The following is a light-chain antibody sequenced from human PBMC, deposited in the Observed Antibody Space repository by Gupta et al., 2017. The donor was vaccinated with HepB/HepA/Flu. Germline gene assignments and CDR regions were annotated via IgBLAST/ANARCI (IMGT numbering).Light chain of an antibody. V-gene: IGLV2-11*01. CDR2: DVS. CDR3: CSYAGSYTYV. CDR1: SSDVGGYNY. Sequence: QSALTQSRSVSGSAGLSVTISCTGTSSDVGGYNYVSWYQQHPGKAPKLMSYDVSKRPSGVPDRFSGSKSGNTASLTISGLQAEDEDDYYCCSYAGSYTYVFGTGTKVTVL. J-gene: IGLJ1*01.